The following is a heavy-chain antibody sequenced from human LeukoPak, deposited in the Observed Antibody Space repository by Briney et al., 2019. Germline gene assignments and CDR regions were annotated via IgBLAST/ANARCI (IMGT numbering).Heavy chain of an antibody. D-gene: IGHD1-26*01. Sequence: PGGSLRLSCTPAGHTFSIYWMHWVRHAPGKGLGWVAGMDSSGSIIYYADSVKGRFTISRDNAKNTLYLQMNSLRVEDTAVYYCVAEERDFDGWGQGVLVTVSS. V-gene: IGHV3-74*01. CDR1: GHTFSIYW. CDR2: MDSSGSII. CDR3: VAEERDFDG. J-gene: IGHJ4*02.